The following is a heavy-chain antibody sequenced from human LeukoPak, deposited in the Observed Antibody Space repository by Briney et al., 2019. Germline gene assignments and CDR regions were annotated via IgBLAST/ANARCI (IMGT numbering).Heavy chain of an antibody. CDR1: GYTFTSYG. CDR2: ISAYNGNT. CDR3: ARPGDSGSYYDSWFDP. V-gene: IGHV1-18*01. D-gene: IGHD1-26*01. Sequence: ASVKVSCKDSGYTFTSYGISWVRQAPGQGLEWIGWISAYNGNTNYAQKLQGRVAMTTDTSTSTAYMELRSLRSEDTAVYYCARPGDSGSYYDSWFDPWGQGTLVTVSS. J-gene: IGHJ5*02.